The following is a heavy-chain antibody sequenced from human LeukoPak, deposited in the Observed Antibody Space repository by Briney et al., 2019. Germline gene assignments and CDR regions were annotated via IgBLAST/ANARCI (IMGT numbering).Heavy chain of an antibody. V-gene: IGHV4-59*01. D-gene: IGHD3-22*01. CDR2: IYYSGST. J-gene: IGHJ4*02. CDR3: ARAVGGYYYAFDY. Sequence: ETSETLSLTCTVSGGSISSYYWSWIRQPPGKGLDWIGYIYYSGSTNYNPSLKSRVTISVDTSKNQFSLKQSSATAADTAMYYCARAVGGYYYAFDYWGQGTLVTVSS. CDR1: GGSISSYY.